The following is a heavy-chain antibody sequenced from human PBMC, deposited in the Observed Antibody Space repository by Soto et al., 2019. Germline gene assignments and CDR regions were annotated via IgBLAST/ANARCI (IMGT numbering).Heavy chain of an antibody. D-gene: IGHD2-15*01. CDR1: GGSLSGSY. CDR3: ASPGYCSDGTCYPDY. Sequence: QVQLQQWGAGLLKPSETLSLTCAVYGGSLSGSYWSWIRQPPGTGLEWIGEIHHSGSTYYNPSLKSRLTLSVDTSKNQFSLKLNSVTAADTAVYYCASPGYCSDGTCYPDYWGQGTLVTVSS. J-gene: IGHJ4*02. V-gene: IGHV4-34*01. CDR2: IHHSGST.